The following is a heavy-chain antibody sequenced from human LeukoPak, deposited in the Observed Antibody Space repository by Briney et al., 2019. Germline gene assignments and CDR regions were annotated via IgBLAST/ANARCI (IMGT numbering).Heavy chain of an antibody. D-gene: IGHD2-15*01. CDR3: AGVYRRYCSGGSCYEGFEY. CDR2: ISYDGSNK. J-gene: IGHJ4*02. V-gene: IGHV3-30*04. CDR1: GFTFSSYA. Sequence: GGSLRLSCAASGFTFSSYAMHWVRQAPGKGLEWVAVISYDGSNKYYADSVKGRFTISRDNSKNTLYLQMNSLRAEDTAVYYCAGVYRRYCSGGSCYEGFEYWGQGTLVTVSS.